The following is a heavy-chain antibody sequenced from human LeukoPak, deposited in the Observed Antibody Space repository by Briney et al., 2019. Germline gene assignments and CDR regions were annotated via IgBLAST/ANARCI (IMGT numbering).Heavy chain of an antibody. Sequence: PGGSLRLSCAASGFTFSSYAMSWVRQAPGKGLEWVSAISGSSGSTYYADPVKGRFTISRDNSKNTLYLQMNSLRAEDTAVYYCAKDYDILTGSEYWGQGTLVTVSS. CDR3: AKDYDILTGSEY. J-gene: IGHJ4*02. D-gene: IGHD3-9*01. CDR1: GFTFSSYA. CDR2: ISGSSGST. V-gene: IGHV3-23*01.